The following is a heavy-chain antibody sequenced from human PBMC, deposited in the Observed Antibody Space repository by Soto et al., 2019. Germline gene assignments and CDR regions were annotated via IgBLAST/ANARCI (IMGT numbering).Heavy chain of an antibody. Sequence: PSETLSLTCAVYGGSFSGYYWSWIRQPPGKGLEWIGEINHSGSTNYNPSLKSRVTISVDTSKNQFSLKLSSVTAADTAVYYCARYLTTVTTQHGDYWGQGTLVTVS. V-gene: IGHV4-34*01. CDR1: GGSFSGYY. J-gene: IGHJ4*02. CDR2: INHSGST. D-gene: IGHD4-17*01. CDR3: ARYLTTVTTQHGDY.